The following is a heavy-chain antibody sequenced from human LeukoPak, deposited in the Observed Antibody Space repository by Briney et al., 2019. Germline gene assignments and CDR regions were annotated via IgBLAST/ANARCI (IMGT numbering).Heavy chain of an antibody. CDR3: ARVQLDYYDSSGYHWDY. J-gene: IGHJ4*02. CDR1: GGTFSSYA. V-gene: IGHV1-69*13. D-gene: IGHD3-22*01. CDR2: IIPIFGTA. Sequence: SVKVSCKASGGTFSSYAISWVRQAPGQGLEWMGGIIPIFGTANYAQKFQGRVTITADESTSTAYMELSSLRSEDTAVYYCARVQLDYYDSSGYHWDYWGQGTLVTVSS.